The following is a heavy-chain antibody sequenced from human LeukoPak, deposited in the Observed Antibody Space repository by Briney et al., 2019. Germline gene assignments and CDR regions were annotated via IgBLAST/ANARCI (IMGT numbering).Heavy chain of an antibody. J-gene: IGHJ1*01. Sequence: PSETLSLTCAVYGGSFSGYHWSWIRQPPGKGLEWIGEINHSGSTNYNPSLKSRVTISVDTSENQFSLKLSSVTAADTAVYYCARAAHRRPAEYFQHWGQGTLVTVSS. CDR3: ARAAHRRPAEYFQH. CDR1: GGSFSGYH. CDR2: INHSGST. V-gene: IGHV4-34*01.